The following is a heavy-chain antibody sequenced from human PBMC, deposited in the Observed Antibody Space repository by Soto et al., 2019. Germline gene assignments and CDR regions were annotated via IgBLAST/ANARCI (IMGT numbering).Heavy chain of an antibody. V-gene: IGHV3-23*01. CDR3: AKDSNKYSSSLRGRYFDY. CDR1: GFPFSSYV. Sequence: PGGSLRLSCAASGFPFSSYVMSWVRQDPGKGLEWVSGISGGGSNTFYADYVKGRFTISRDNSKNTLLLHMNSLGAEDTAVYYCAKDSNKYSSSLRGRYFDYWGQGIGVTVSS. CDR2: ISGGGSNT. D-gene: IGHD4-4*01. J-gene: IGHJ4*02.